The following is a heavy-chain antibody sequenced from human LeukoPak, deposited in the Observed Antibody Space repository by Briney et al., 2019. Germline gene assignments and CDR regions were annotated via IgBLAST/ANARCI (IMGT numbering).Heavy chain of an antibody. CDR3: ARPPGRAFDI. CDR1: GFTFNTYS. Sequence: GGSLRLSCAASGFTFNTYSMNWVRQAPGEGLEWVSSISPTSGHIYYADSVKGRFTISRDNAKNSIYLQMNSLRAEDTAVYYCARPPGRAFDIWGQGTMVTVSS. CDR2: ISPTSGHI. V-gene: IGHV3-21*01. D-gene: IGHD2-15*01. J-gene: IGHJ3*02.